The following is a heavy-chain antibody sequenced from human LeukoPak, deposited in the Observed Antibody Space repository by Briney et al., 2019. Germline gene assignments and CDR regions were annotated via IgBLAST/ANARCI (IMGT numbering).Heavy chain of an antibody. CDR3: TTAFSASWYYPSDY. J-gene: IGHJ4*02. CDR2: IKSEADGGTT. Sequence: GGSLRLSCEASGFTFSTFAMIWVRQPPGKGLEWVGRIKSEADGGTTDYAAPVKGRFTFSRDDSKNTLYLQMNSLKTEDTALYYCTTAFSASWYYPSDYWGQGTLVTVSP. CDR1: GFTFSTFA. D-gene: IGHD6-13*01. V-gene: IGHV3-15*01.